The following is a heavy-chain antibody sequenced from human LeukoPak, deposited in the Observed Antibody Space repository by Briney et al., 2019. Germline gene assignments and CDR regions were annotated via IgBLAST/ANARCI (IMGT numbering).Heavy chain of an antibody. J-gene: IGHJ4*02. V-gene: IGHV3-74*01. D-gene: IGHD3-3*01. CDR2: INTDGSSP. CDR3: ARVNTVWSGYPFDY. Sequence: GGSLRLSCAASGFTFSAYWMHWVRQAPGKGLVWVSRINTDGSSPTYAASVKGRFTISRDNAKNTLYLQMNSLTAEDTAVYYCARVNTVWSGYPFDYWGQGTLVTVSS. CDR1: GFTFSAYW.